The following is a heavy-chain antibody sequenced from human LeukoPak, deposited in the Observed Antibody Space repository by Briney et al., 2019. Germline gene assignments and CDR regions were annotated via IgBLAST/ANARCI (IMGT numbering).Heavy chain of an antibody. CDR1: GGSISSYY. J-gene: IGHJ4*02. V-gene: IGHV4-59*01. CDR3: ASVPVLQYYFDY. D-gene: IGHD2-15*01. CDR2: IYYSGST. Sequence: SETLSLTCTVSGGSISSYYWSWIRQPPGKGLEWIGYIYYSGSTNYNPSLKSRVTISVDTSKNQFSLKLSSVTAADTAVYYCASVPVLQYYFDYWGQGTLVTVSS.